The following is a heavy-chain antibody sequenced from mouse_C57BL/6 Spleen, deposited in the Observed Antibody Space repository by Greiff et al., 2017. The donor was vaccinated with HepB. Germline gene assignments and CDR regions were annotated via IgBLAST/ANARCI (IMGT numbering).Heavy chain of an antibody. V-gene: IGHV1-81*01. Sequence: QVQLKQSGAELARPGASVKLSCKASGYTFTSYGISWVKQRTGQGLEWIGEIYPRSGNTYYNEKFKGKATLTADKSSSTAYMELRSLTSEDSAVYFCARGDSGYPMDYWGQGTSVTVSS. J-gene: IGHJ4*01. D-gene: IGHD3-2*02. CDR2: IYPRSGNT. CDR1: GYTFTSYG. CDR3: ARGDSGYPMDY.